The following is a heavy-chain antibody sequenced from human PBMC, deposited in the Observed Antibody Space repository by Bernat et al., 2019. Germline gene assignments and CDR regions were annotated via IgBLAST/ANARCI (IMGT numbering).Heavy chain of an antibody. D-gene: IGHD6-13*01. CDR3: AKEKRILTGAAGTDF. CDR1: GFTFSSYA. V-gene: IGHV3-23*04. CDR2: ISGSGGSA. Sequence: VQLVESGGGVVQPGRSLRLSCAASGFTFSSYAMHWVRQAPGKGLEWVSAISGSGGSAYYADSVKGRFSISRDNSKNTLYLQMNSLRVEDTALYYCAKEKRILTGAAGTDFWGQGTRVTVSS. J-gene: IGHJ4*02.